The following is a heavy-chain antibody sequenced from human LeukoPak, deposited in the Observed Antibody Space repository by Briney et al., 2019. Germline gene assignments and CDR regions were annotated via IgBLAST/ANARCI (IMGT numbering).Heavy chain of an antibody. CDR2: ISSNGGST. D-gene: IGHD3-22*01. V-gene: IGHV3-64D*09. J-gene: IGHJ4*02. Sequence: PGGSLRLSCSASGFTFSSFGWHWVRQAPGKGLEYVSAISSNGGSTYYADSVKGRFTIFRDNSKNTLYLQMSSLRAEDTAVYYCVKDRVHDSSSYYGYGYWGQGTLVTVSS. CDR3: VKDRVHDSSSYYGYGY. CDR1: GFTFSSFG.